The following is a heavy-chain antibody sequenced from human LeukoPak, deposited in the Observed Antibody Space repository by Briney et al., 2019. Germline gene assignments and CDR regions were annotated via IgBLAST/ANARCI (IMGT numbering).Heavy chain of an antibody. CDR1: GGSISSYY. D-gene: IGHD1-14*01. V-gene: IGHV4-59*01. J-gene: IGHJ4*02. Sequence: SETLSLTCSVSGGSISSYYWSWIRQPPGKGLEWIGYIYYSGSTNYNPSLKSRVTISVDTSKNQFSLKLSSVTAADTAVYYCARDDGILDYRGQGTLVTVSS. CDR2: IYYSGST. CDR3: ARDDGILDY.